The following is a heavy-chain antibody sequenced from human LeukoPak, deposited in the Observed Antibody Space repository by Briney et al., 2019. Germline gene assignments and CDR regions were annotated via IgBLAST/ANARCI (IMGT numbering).Heavy chain of an antibody. V-gene: IGHV1-18*01. CDR3: ARVASSSLEDY. D-gene: IGHD6-13*01. Sequence: ASVKVSCKASGYTFTTYGISWVRQAPGQGLEWMGWIDASNGSTNYAQKVQGRVTIITDTSTTTAYMELRSLRFDDTAVYYCARVASSSLEDYWGQGALVTVSS. CDR1: GYTFTTYG. J-gene: IGHJ4*02. CDR2: IDASNGST.